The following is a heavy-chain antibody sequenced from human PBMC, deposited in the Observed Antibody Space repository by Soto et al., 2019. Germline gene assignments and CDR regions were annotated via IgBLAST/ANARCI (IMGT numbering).Heavy chain of an antibody. D-gene: IGHD4-17*01. CDR3: EHKLPVTTSAFDI. CDR2: IYWTDDK. CDR1: GFSLNTSGVG. V-gene: IGHV2-5*01. J-gene: IGHJ3*02. Sequence: QITLKESGPTLVKPTQTLTLTCTFSGFSLNTSGVGVGWVRQPPGRALEWLAVIYWTDDKRYSPSLKSRLSITKDTSKKQVVITMTNMDPMDTAIFFCEHKLPVTTSAFDIWGQGTMVTVSS.